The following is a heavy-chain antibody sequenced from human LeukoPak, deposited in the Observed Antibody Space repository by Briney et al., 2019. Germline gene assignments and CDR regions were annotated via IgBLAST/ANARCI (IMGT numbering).Heavy chain of an antibody. V-gene: IGHV4-39*07. CDR1: GGSISSSSYY. CDR3: ARAKGQSGSFDYYYGMDV. D-gene: IGHD1-26*01. J-gene: IGHJ6*02. Sequence: PSETLSLTCTVSGGSISSSSYYWGWIRQPPGKGLEWIGEINHSGTSNYNPSLKSRVTISVDTSKNQFSLKLGSVTAADTAVYYCARAKGQSGSFDYYYGMDVWGQGTTVTVSS. CDR2: INHSGTS.